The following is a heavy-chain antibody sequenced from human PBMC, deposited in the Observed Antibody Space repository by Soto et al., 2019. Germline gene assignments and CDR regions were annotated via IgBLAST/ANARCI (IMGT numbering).Heavy chain of an antibody. CDR2: IWYDGSNK. D-gene: IGHD6-19*01. V-gene: IGHV3-33*01. CDR1: GFTSSSYG. J-gene: IGHJ4*02. CDR3: ARAGQWLVRSEFDY. Sequence: QVQLVESGGGVVQPGRSLRLSCAASGFTSSSYGMHWVRQAPGKGLEWVAVIWYDGSNKYYADSVKGRFTISRDNSKNRLYLQMNSLRAEDTDVYYCARAGQWLVRSEFDYWGQGTLVTVSS.